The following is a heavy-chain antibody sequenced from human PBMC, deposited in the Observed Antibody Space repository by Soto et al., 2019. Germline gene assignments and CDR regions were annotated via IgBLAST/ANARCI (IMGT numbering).Heavy chain of an antibody. CDR3: ARVYSSSPEMYYFDY. V-gene: IGHV1-69*06. D-gene: IGHD6-6*01. J-gene: IGHJ4*02. CDR2: IIPIFGTA. CDR1: GGTFSSYA. Sequence: HVQLVQSGAEVKKPGASVKVSCKASGGTFSSYAISWVRQAPGQGLEWMGGIIPIFGTANYAQKFQGRVTITADKSTSTAYMELSSLRSEDTAVYYCARVYSSSPEMYYFDYWGQGTLVTVSS.